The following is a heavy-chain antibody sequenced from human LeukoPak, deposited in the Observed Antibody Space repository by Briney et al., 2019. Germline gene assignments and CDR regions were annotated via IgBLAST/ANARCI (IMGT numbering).Heavy chain of an antibody. CDR2: INTNTGNP. CDR3: ARDLRGDAFDI. Sequence: ASVKVTCKASGYTFTSYAMNWVRQAPGQGLELMGWINTNTGNPTYAQGFTGRFVFSLDTSVSTAYLQISSLKAEDTAVYYCARDLRGDAFDIWGQGTMVTVSS. V-gene: IGHV7-4-1*02. CDR1: GYTFTSYA. D-gene: IGHD5/OR15-5a*01. J-gene: IGHJ3*02.